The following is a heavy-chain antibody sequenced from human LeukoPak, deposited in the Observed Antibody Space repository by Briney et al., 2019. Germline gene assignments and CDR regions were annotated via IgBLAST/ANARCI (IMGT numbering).Heavy chain of an antibody. Sequence: ASVKVSCKASGYTFTSYYMHWVRQAPGQGLERMGIISPSGGSTSYAQKFQGRVTMTRDTSTSTVYMELSSLRSEDTAVYYCARDLSPLLWFGELTGAFDYWGQGTLVTVSS. V-gene: IGHV1-46*01. CDR2: ISPSGGST. CDR3: ARDLSPLLWFGELTGAFDY. J-gene: IGHJ4*02. D-gene: IGHD3-10*01. CDR1: GYTFTSYY.